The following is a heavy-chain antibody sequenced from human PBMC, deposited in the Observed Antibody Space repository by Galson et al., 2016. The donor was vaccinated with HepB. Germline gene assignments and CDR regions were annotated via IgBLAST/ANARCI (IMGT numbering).Heavy chain of an antibody. CDR3: AAYAVAYYGMDV. D-gene: IGHD2-21*01. Sequence: SLRLSCAASGFSFSNYWMYWIRQAPGKGLVCVSRIHGDGKSSTYADSVRGRFTISRDNAKHTLYLQMNSLGVEDTGVYYCAAYAVAYYGMDVWGQGTTVTVS. CDR1: GFSFSNYW. J-gene: IGHJ6*02. CDR2: IHGDGKSS. V-gene: IGHV3-74*01.